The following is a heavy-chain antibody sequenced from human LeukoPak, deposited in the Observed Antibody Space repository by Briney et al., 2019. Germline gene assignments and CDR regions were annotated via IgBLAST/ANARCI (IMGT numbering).Heavy chain of an antibody. CDR3: ARVYDGSYYFDY. V-gene: IGHV1-69*13. J-gene: IGHJ4*02. Sequence: SVKVSCKASGGTFSNYAINWVRQAPGQGLEWMGGIIPIFDTTNYAQKFQGRVTITADESTSTAYMELSSLRSEDTAVYYCARVYDGSYYFDYWGQGTLVTVSS. CDR2: IIPIFDTT. CDR1: GGTFSNYA. D-gene: IGHD1-26*01.